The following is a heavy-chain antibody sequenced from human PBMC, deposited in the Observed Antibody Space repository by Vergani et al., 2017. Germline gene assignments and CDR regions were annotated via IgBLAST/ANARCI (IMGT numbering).Heavy chain of an antibody. V-gene: IGHV3-30*02. CDR3: ARGSGYCSSTSCRGEYYYYYYMDV. CDR2: IRYDGSNK. CDR1: GFTFSSYG. J-gene: IGHJ6*03. Sequence: QVQLVESGGGVVQPGGSLRLSCAASGFTFSSYGMHWVRQAPGKGLEWVAFIRYDGSNKYYADSVKGRFTISRDNSKNTLYLQMNSLRAEDTAVYYCARGSGYCSSTSCRGEYYYYYYMDVWGKGTTVTVSS. D-gene: IGHD2-2*01.